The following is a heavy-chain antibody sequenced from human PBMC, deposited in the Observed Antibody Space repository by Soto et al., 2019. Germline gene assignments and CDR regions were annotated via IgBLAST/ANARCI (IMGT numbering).Heavy chain of an antibody. V-gene: IGHV4-38-2*01. Sequence: PSETLSLTCAVSGDSISNGYYWAWIRQPPGKGLEWVASIYHTGTTYYNPSLTSRVTISVDTSNNQFSLNLSSVTAADTATYYCVRLGDSWDQGTLVTVSS. D-gene: IGHD3-10*01. CDR1: GDSISNGYY. CDR3: VRLGDS. CDR2: IYHTGTT. J-gene: IGHJ4*02.